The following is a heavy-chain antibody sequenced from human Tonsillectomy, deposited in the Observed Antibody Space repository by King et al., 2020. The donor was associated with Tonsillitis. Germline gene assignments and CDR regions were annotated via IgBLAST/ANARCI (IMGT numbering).Heavy chain of an antibody. CDR2: IFYSGST. J-gene: IGHJ4*02. CDR3: ARSSYYFDSSASTHYFDY. Sequence: VQLQESGPGLVKPSETLSLTCTVSGDFISSYYWSWIRQPPGKGLEWIGYIFYSGSTNYNPSLKSRVTISVHTSKNQFSLKLSSVTAADTAVYYCARSSYYFDSSASTHYFDYWGQGTLVTVSS. CDR1: GDFISSYY. D-gene: IGHD3-22*01. V-gene: IGHV4-59*01.